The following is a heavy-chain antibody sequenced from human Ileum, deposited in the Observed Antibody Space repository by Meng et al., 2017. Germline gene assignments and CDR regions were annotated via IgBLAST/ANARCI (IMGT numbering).Heavy chain of an antibody. D-gene: IGHD3-22*01. CDR1: GTW. J-gene: IGHJ4*02. CDR3: ATSNDRDVYYLGY. CDR2: IFQSGRT. Sequence: QAKAPGPRLVNPSGTLSLTCAVSGTWWSWVRQPPGKGLEWIGEIFQSGRTNYNPSLKSRVTISIDKSKSQISLQLSAVTAADTAVYSCATSNDRDVYYLGYWGQGTLVTVSS. V-gene: IGHV4-4*02.